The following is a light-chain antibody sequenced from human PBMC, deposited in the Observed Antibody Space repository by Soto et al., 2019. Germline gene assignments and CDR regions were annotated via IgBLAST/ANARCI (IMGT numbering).Light chain of an antibody. CDR1: TGAVTSGYY. CDR2: STS. V-gene: IGLV7-43*01. Sequence: QTVVTQEPSLTVSPGGKVTLTCASSTGAVTSGYYPNWFQQKPGQAPRALIYSTSNKDSWTPARFSGSLLGGKAALTLSGVQPEDEAEYYCLLYYGGAVVFGGGTKLTVL. CDR3: LLYYGGAVV. J-gene: IGLJ2*01.